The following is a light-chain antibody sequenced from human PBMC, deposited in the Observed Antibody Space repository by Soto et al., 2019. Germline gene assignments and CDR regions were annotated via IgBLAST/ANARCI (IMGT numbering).Light chain of an antibody. V-gene: IGKV3-11*01. CDR3: QQRSNWPLT. CDR1: QSVSNY. J-gene: IGKJ4*01. Sequence: ESVLTQSPATLCLSPGERVTVSCRASQSVSNYLAWYQQKPGQAPRLLIYDASNRATGIPARFSGSGSGTDFTLTISSLEPEDFAVYYCQQRSNWPLTFGGGTKVDIK. CDR2: DAS.